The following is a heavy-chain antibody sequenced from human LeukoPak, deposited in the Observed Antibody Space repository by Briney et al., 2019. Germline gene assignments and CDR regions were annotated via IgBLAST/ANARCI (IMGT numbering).Heavy chain of an antibody. CDR1: NDSISSSSYY. CDR3: ARDSRGHDYISGMDV. V-gene: IGHV4-39*07. Sequence: PSETLSLTCTVSNDSISSSSYYWGWIRQPPGKGLEWIGSIFYNGNTYYNPSLKSRVTISVDTSKNQFSLKLSSVTAADTAVYYCARDSRGHDYISGMDVWGKGTTVTVSS. D-gene: IGHD3-10*01. J-gene: IGHJ6*04. CDR2: IFYNGNT.